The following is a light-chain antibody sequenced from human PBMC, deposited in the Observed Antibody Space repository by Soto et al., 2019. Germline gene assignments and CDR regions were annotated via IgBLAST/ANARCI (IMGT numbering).Light chain of an antibody. J-gene: IGKJ4*01. CDR1: QSISSW. CDR2: KAS. Sequence: DLQMTQSPSTLSASVGDRVTITCRASQSISSWLAWYQQKPGKAPKLLIYKASSLEGGVPSRFSGSGSGTEFTLTISSLQPDDFGTYYCQQYNSNPLTFGGGTKVEIK. CDR3: QQYNSNPLT. V-gene: IGKV1-5*03.